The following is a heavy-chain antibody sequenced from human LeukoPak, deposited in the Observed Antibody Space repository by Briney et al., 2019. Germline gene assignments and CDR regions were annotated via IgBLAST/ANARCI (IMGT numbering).Heavy chain of an antibody. CDR3: ARVYCSSTSCYEIDY. Sequence: PSQTLSLTCPVSGGSISSGGYSWSWIRQPPGKGLEWIGYIYHSGSTYYNPSLKSRVTISVDRSKNQFSLKLSSVTAADTAVYYCARVYCSSTSCYEIDYWGQGTLVTVSS. V-gene: IGHV4-30-2*01. CDR1: GGSISSGGYS. J-gene: IGHJ4*02. D-gene: IGHD2-2*01. CDR2: IYHSGST.